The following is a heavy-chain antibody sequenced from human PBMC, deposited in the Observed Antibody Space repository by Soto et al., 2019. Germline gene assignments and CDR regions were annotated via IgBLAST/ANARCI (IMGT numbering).Heavy chain of an antibody. CDR3: AKVHAGNYGDYELDAFDI. CDR2: ISGSGGST. V-gene: IGHV3-23*01. CDR1: GFTLSSYA. Sequence: GGSLRLSCAASGFTLSSYAMSWVRQAPGKGLEWVSAISGSGGSTYYADSVKGPFTISRDNSKNTLYLQMNSLRAEDTAVYYCAKVHAGNYGDYELDAFDIWGQGTMVTVSS. D-gene: IGHD4-17*01. J-gene: IGHJ3*02.